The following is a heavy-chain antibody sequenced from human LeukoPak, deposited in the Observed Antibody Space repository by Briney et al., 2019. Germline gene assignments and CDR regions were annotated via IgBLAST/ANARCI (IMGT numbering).Heavy chain of an antibody. CDR1: GFTFSDYY. CDR2: ISSSGSTI. J-gene: IGHJ3*02. Sequence: GGSLRLSCAASGFTFSDYYMSWIRQAPGKGLEWVSYISSSGSTIYYADSVKGRFTISRDNAKNSLYLQMNSLRAEDTAVYYCASPVAGNLGDAFDIWGQGTMVTVSS. V-gene: IGHV3-11*01. D-gene: IGHD6-19*01. CDR3: ASPVAGNLGDAFDI.